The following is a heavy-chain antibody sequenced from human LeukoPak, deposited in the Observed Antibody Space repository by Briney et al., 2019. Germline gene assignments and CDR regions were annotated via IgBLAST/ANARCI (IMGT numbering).Heavy chain of an antibody. V-gene: IGHV1-2*02. CDR3: AREIVVVPAAISWFDP. CDR2: INPNSGGT. CDR1: GYTFTGYY. Sequence: GSVKVSCKASGYTFTGYYMHWVRQAPGQGLEWMGWINPNSGGTNYAQKFQGRVTMTRDTSISTAYMELSRLRSDDTAVYYCAREIVVVPAAISWFDPWGQGTLVTVSS. J-gene: IGHJ5*02. D-gene: IGHD2-2*02.